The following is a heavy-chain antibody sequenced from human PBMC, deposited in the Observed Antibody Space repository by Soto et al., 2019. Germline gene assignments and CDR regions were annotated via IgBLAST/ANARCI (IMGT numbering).Heavy chain of an antibody. CDR1: GFTFSSYA. CDR2: ISYDGSNK. CDR3: ARETYYDFWSGPYYGMDV. V-gene: IGHV3-30-3*01. J-gene: IGHJ6*02. D-gene: IGHD3-3*01. Sequence: PGGSLRLSCAASGFTFSSYAMHWVRQAPGKGLEWVAVISYDGSNKYYADSVKGRFTTSRDNSKNTLYLQMNSLRAEDTAVYYCARETYYDFWSGPYYGMDVWGQGTTVTVSS.